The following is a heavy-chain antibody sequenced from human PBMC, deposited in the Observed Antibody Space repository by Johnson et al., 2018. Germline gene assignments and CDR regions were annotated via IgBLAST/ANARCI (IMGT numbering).Heavy chain of an antibody. J-gene: IGHJ3*02. CDR1: GFSFSNYW. V-gene: IGHV3-74*01. CDR3: ATESNGDSAFEI. Sequence: EVQLLETGGGLVQPGGSLRLSCAASGFSFSNYWMHWVRQPPGKGLVWVSRINIDESRTTYADSVKGRFTISRDNAKNTLYLQMNSLRAEDTAVYYWATESNGDSAFEIWGQGTMVAVSS. CDR2: INIDESRT. D-gene: IGHD7-27*01.